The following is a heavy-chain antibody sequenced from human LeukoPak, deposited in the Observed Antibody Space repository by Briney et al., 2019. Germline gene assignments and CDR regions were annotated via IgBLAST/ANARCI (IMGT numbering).Heavy chain of an antibody. D-gene: IGHD3-10*01. Sequence: GGSLRLSCAASGFTFADYAMHWVRQTPGKGPEWVANIRQDESERYFADSVKGRFTISRDNAKKSVYLHVSSLRAEDTALYYCARLSAYYYGSYFYYYMDVWGKGTTVTVSS. CDR3: ARLSAYYYGSYFYYYMDV. CDR1: GFTFADYA. CDR2: IRQDESER. J-gene: IGHJ6*03. V-gene: IGHV3-7*01.